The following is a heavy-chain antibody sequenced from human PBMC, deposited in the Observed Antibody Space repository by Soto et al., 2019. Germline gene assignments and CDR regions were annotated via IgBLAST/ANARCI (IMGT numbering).Heavy chain of an antibody. J-gene: IGHJ4*02. Sequence: ASVKVSCKASGYTFTSYYMHWVRQAPGQGLEWMGIINPSGGSTSYAQKFQGRVTMTRDTSTSTVYMELSSLRSEDTAVYYCARDLRGHYYDSSGLANWGQGTLVTVS. CDR2: INPSGGST. CDR1: GYTFTSYY. D-gene: IGHD3-22*01. CDR3: ARDLRGHYYDSSGLAN. V-gene: IGHV1-46*01.